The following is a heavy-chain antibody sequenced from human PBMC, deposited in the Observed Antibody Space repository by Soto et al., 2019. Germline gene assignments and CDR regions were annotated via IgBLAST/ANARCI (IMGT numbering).Heavy chain of an antibody. CDR2: FDPEEGKM. D-gene: IGHD3-10*01. Sequence: ASVKVSCKVSGYSLNELCMHWVRQPPGKGLEWIGGFDPEEGKMIYAQNFQGRVTMTEDTSTDTAYMELNSLTSEDTAIYYCAADLGVALAPLSILYFQQWGQGTVVTVSS. J-gene: IGHJ1*01. CDR3: AADLGVALAPLSILYFQQ. CDR1: GYSLNELC. V-gene: IGHV1-24*01.